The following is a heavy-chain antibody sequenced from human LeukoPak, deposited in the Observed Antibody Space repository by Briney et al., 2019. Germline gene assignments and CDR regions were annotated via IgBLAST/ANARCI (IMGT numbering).Heavy chain of an antibody. CDR2: INPNSGDT. J-gene: IGHJ6*03. Sequence: ASVTVSCKTSGYTFSVSYIHWVRQAPGQGLEWMGRINPNSGDTNYAQNFHGRVTMTRDTSITTAYMELSSLTSDDTAVYFCARSAEHCNNGVCFTDYYMDVWGKGTTVTVSS. CDR3: ARSAEHCNNGVCFTDYYMDV. V-gene: IGHV1-2*06. D-gene: IGHD2-8*01. CDR1: GYTFSVSY.